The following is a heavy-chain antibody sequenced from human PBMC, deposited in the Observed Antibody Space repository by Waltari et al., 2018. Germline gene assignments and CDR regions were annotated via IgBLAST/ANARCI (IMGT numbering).Heavy chain of an antibody. J-gene: IGHJ4*02. V-gene: IGHV3-23*01. Sequence: EVQLLESGGGLVQPGGSLRLSCAASGFTFSRYAMSSVRQAPGKGLEWVSAISGSGGSTYYADSVKGRFTISRDNSKNTLYLQMNSLRAEDTAVYYCAKDDGYSYGYARRLGDFDYWGQGTLVTVSS. CDR2: ISGSGGST. D-gene: IGHD5-18*01. CDR1: GFTFSRYA. CDR3: AKDDGYSYGYARRLGDFDY.